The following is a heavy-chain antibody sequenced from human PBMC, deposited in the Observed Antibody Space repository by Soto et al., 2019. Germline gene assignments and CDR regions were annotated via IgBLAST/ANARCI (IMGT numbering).Heavy chain of an antibody. CDR3: ARGPYCSGGSYYPFDP. CDR1: GFTFSSYS. CDR2: ISSSSSYI. J-gene: IGHJ5*02. V-gene: IGHV3-21*01. Sequence: GGSLRLSCAASGFTFSSYSMNWVRQAPGKGLEWVSSISSSSSYIYYADSVKGRFTISRDNAKNSLYLQMNSLRAEDTAVYYCARGPYCSGGSYYPFDPWGQGTLVTVSS. D-gene: IGHD2-15*01.